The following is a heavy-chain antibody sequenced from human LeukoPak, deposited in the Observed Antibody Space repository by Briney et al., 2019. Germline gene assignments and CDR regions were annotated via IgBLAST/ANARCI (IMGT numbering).Heavy chain of an antibody. CDR2: IGGSGVDT. CDR3: AKDPPKGEYYFDY. J-gene: IGHJ4*02. CDR1: GFTFSSYA. V-gene: IGHV3-23*01. Sequence: GGSLRLSCAVSGFTFSSYAMSWVRQAPGKGLEWVSAIGGSGVDTFYADSVKGRFTISRDNSKNTLYLQTNSLRADDTAVYYCAKDPPKGEYYFDYWGQGTLVTVSS.